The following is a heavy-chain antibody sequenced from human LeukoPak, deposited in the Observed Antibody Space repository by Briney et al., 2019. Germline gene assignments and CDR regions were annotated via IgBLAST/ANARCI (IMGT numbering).Heavy chain of an antibody. J-gene: IGHJ4*02. CDR2: IKSKTDGGTT. D-gene: IGHD4-17*01. CDR3: TTASTVTYYFEH. CDR1: GFSVSNAW. V-gene: IGHV3-15*01. Sequence: GGSLRLPCAASGFSVSNAWMSWVRQAPGKGLEWVGRIKSKTDGGTTDYAAPVKGRFSISRDDSENTLYLQMNSLKTEDTAVYYCTTASTVTYYFEHWGQGTLVTVSS.